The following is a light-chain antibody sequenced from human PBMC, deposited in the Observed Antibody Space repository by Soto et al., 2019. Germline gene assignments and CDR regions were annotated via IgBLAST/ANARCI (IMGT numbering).Light chain of an antibody. CDR2: DAS. Sequence: DIQMTQSPSTLSASVGDRVTITCRASQSISSWLAWYQQKPGKDPKLLIYDASNLESGVPSRFSGSGSGAEFTLTISSLQPDDFATYYCQHYNTFPWTFGQGTKVEIK. CDR3: QHYNTFPWT. CDR1: QSISSW. V-gene: IGKV1-5*01. J-gene: IGKJ1*01.